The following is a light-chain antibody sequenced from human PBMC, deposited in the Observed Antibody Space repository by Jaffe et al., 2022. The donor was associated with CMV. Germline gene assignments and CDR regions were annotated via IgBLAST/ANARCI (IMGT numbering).Light chain of an antibody. CDR2: AAS. CDR3: LQHNSYPWT. J-gene: IGKJ1*01. CDR1: QGISKF. Sequence: DIQMTQSPSAMSASVGDRVTITCRASQGISKFLAWFQQKPGNVPKRLIYAASSLQPGVPSRFSGSGSGTEFTLTISSLQPEDFATYYCLQHNSYPWTFGQGTKVEIK. V-gene: IGKV1-17*03.